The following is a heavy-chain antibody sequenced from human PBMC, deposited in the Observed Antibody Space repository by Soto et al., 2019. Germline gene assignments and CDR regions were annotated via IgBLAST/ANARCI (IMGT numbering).Heavy chain of an antibody. CDR3: ASHLIAAAGDYYSYMDV. D-gene: IGHD6-13*01. J-gene: IGHJ6*03. V-gene: IGHV1-8*01. CDR1: GYTFTSYD. Sequence: ASVKVSCKASGYTFTSYDINWVRQATGQGLEWMGWMNPNSGNTGYAQKFQGRVTMTRNTSISTAYMELSSLGSEDTAVYYCASHLIAAAGDYYSYMDVWGKGTTVTVSS. CDR2: MNPNSGNT.